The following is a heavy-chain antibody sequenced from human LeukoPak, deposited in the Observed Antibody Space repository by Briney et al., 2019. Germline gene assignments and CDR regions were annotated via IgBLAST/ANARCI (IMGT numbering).Heavy chain of an antibody. CDR3: AALGICSSTSCNPLFYYYYYGMDV. V-gene: IGHV3-30*14. D-gene: IGHD2-2*01. CDR1: GFTFSSYA. CDR2: ISYDGSKK. J-gene: IGHJ6*02. Sequence: GRSLRLSCAASGFTFSSYAMHWVRQAPGKGLEWVAVISYDGSKKYYADSVKGRFTISRDNSKNTLYLQMNSLRAEDTAVYYCAALGICSSTSCNPLFYYYYYGMDVWGQGTTVTVSS.